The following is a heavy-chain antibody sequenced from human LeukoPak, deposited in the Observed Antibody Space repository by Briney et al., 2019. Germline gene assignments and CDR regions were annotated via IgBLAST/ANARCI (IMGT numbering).Heavy chain of an antibody. J-gene: IGHJ4*02. Sequence: ASVKVSCKASGYTFTGYYMHLVRQAPGQGLEWMGWINPNSGGTNYAQKFQGRVTMTRDTSISTAYMELSRLRSDDTAVYYCARELCDSSGYYRYWGQGTLVTVSS. V-gene: IGHV1-2*02. CDR3: ARELCDSSGYYRY. CDR2: INPNSGGT. D-gene: IGHD3-22*01. CDR1: GYTFTGYY.